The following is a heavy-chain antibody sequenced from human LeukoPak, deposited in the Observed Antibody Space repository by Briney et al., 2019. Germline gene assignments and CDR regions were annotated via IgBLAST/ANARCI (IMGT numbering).Heavy chain of an antibody. D-gene: IGHD6-13*01. Sequence: GGSLRLSCAASGFTFSSCEMNWVRQAPGKGLEWVSYISSSGSTIYYADSVKGRFTISRDNSKNTLYLQMNSLRVEDTAVYYCARRWSFDHWGQGTLVTVSS. CDR1: GFTFSSCE. J-gene: IGHJ4*02. V-gene: IGHV3-48*03. CDR2: ISSSGSTI. CDR3: ARRWSFDH.